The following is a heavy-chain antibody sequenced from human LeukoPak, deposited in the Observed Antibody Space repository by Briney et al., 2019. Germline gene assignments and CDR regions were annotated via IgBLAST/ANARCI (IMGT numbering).Heavy chain of an antibody. D-gene: IGHD3-22*01. CDR2: IKQDGSEK. Sequence: GGSLRLSCAASGFTFSSYWMTWVRQAPGKGLEWVASIKQDGSEKYYVDSVKGRFTISRDNAKNSLYLQMNSLRAEDTAVYYCAREGFGYYDSSGYSQYYFDYWGQGTLVTVSS. CDR3: AREGFGYYDSSGYSQYYFDY. CDR1: GFTFSSYW. J-gene: IGHJ4*02. V-gene: IGHV3-7*01.